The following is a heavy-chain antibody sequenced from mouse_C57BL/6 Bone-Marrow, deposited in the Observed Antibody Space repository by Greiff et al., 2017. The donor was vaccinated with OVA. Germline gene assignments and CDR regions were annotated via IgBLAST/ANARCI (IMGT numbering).Heavy chain of an antibody. J-gene: IGHJ1*03. Sequence: LVESGPELVKPGASVKISCKASGYSFTDYNMNWVKQSNGKSLEWIGVINPNYGTTSYNQKFKGKATLTVDQSSSTAYMQLNSLTSEDSAVYYCARSGYYGSSYNWYFDVWGTGTTVTVSS. CDR1: GYSFTDYN. V-gene: IGHV1-39*01. CDR2: INPNYGTT. CDR3: ARSGYYGSSYNWYFDV. D-gene: IGHD1-1*01.